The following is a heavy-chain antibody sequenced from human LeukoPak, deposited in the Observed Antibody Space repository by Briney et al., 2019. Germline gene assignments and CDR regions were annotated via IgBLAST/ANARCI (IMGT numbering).Heavy chain of an antibody. V-gene: IGHV3-48*01. J-gene: IGHJ4*02. Sequence: GGSLRLSCAASGFTFSSYSMNWVRQAPGKGLEWVSYISSSSSTIYYADSVKGRFTISRDNAKNSLYLQMNCLRAEDTAVYYCARDSNYYDSSGYYSMIDYWSQGTLVTVSS. CDR3: ARDSNYYDSSGYYSMIDY. D-gene: IGHD3-22*01. CDR1: GFTFSSYS. CDR2: ISSSSSTI.